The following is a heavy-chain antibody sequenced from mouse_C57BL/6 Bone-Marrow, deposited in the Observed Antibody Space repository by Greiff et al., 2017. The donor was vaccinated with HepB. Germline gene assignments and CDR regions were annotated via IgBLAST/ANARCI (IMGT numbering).Heavy chain of an antibody. CDR1: GFTFSDYG. CDR3: ARRDYYYGSDWYFDV. Sequence: EVMLVDSGGGLVKPGGSLKLSCAASGFTFSDYGMHWVRQAPEKGLEWVAYISSGSSTIYYADTVKGRFTISRDNAKNTLFLQMTSLRSEDTAMYYCARRDYYYGSDWYFDVWGTGTTVTVSS. CDR2: ISSGSSTI. J-gene: IGHJ1*03. D-gene: IGHD1-1*01. V-gene: IGHV5-17*01.